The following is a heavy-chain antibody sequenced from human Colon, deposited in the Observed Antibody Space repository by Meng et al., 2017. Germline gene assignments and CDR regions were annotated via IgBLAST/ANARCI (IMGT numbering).Heavy chain of an antibody. CDR3: ARVGFDSSAFYFDY. D-gene: IGHD6-19*01. J-gene: IGHJ4*02. CDR2: IIPIVGKA. Sequence: QVPLGQSGTRLNKPWSSVKVSCKASGDTSTSHGTSWVRQDPGQGLEWLGGIIPIVGKANYAQHFQGRVTITADKSTSTAYMELNSLRSEDTAMYYCARVGFDSSAFYFDYWGRGILVTVSS. CDR1: GDTSTSHG. V-gene: IGHV1-69*06.